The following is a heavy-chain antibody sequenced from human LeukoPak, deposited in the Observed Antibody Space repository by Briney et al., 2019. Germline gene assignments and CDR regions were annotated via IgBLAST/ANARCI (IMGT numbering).Heavy chain of an antibody. Sequence: GESLKISCKGSGYSFTSYWIGWVRQMPGKGLEWMGIIYPGDSDTRYSPSFQGQVTISADKSISTAYLQWSSLKASDTAVYYCARRDTIFGVDMTFFDYWGQGTLVTVS. CDR2: IYPGDSDT. J-gene: IGHJ4*02. D-gene: IGHD3-3*01. V-gene: IGHV5-51*01. CDR1: GYSFTSYW. CDR3: ARRDTIFGVDMTFFDY.